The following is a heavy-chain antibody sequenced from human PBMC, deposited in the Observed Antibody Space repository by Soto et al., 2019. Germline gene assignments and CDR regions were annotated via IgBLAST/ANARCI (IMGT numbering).Heavy chain of an antibody. D-gene: IGHD3-22*01. J-gene: IGHJ4*02. CDR1: GYTFTSYA. CDR3: ARARAYYDSSGPELDY. V-gene: IGHV1-3*01. Sequence: ASVKVSCKASGYTFTSYAMHWVRQAPGQRLEWMGWINAGNGNTKYSQKFQGRVTITRDTSASTAYMELSSLRSEDTAVYYCARARAYYDSSGPELDYWGQGTLVTVSS. CDR2: INAGNGNT.